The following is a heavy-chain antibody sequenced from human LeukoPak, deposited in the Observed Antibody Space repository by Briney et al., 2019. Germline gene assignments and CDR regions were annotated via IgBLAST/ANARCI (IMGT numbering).Heavy chain of an antibody. CDR1: GFSFSNYG. J-gene: IGHJ4*02. CDR2: IWYDGSQK. D-gene: IGHD5-18*01. Sequence: GGSLRLSCAASGFSFSNYGMHWVRQAPGQGLEWVAGIWYDGSQKYYADSVKGRFTISRDTSKNTLYLQMNSLRAEDTAVYYCVRIRPWYYFDYWGQGTLVTVSS. CDR3: VRIRPWYYFDY. V-gene: IGHV3-33*01.